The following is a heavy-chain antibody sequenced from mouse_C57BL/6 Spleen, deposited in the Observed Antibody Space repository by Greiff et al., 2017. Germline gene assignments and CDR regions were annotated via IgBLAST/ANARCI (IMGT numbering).Heavy chain of an antibody. J-gene: IGHJ2*01. CDR3: ATITTEVAAGDD. CDR2: IDPSVSYT. D-gene: IGHD1-1*01. Sequence: QVQLQQPGAELVMPGASVKLSCKASGYTFTSYWMHWVKQRPGQGLEWIGEIDPSVSYTNYNQKFKGKTTLTVDKSSSTAYMQLSSLTSEDAAVYYCATITTEVAAGDDWGQGTTLTVSS. CDR1: GYTFTSYW. V-gene: IGHV1-69*01.